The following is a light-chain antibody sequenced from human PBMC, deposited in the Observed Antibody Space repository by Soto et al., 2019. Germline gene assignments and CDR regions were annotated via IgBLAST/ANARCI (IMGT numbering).Light chain of an antibody. V-gene: IGKV1-5*03. Sequence: DIQITQSPSTLSGSVGDRVTITCRASQTISSRLAWYQQKPGKAPKLLIYKASTLKSGVPSRFSGSGSGTDFTLTISSLQPDDFATYYCQHYNSYSEAFGQGTKVDI. CDR2: KAS. CDR3: QHYNSYSEA. J-gene: IGKJ1*01. CDR1: QTISSR.